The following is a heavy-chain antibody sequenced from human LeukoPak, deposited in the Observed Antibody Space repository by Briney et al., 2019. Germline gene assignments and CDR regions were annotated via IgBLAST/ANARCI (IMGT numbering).Heavy chain of an antibody. J-gene: IGHJ3*02. CDR3: ASRAVAAPDAFDI. V-gene: IGHV4-39*07. D-gene: IGHD6-19*01. Sequence: SETLSLTCTVSSGSINTSNYYWGWIRQPPGKGLEWIGRIYTSGSTNYNPSLKSRVTMSVDTSKNQFSLKLSSVTAADTAVYYCASRAVAAPDAFDIWGQGTMVTVSS. CDR2: IYTSGST. CDR1: SGSINTSNYY.